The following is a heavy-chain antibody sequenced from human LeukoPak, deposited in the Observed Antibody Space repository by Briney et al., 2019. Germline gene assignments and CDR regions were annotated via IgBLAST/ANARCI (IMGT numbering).Heavy chain of an antibody. CDR1: GYTLTELF. Sequence: ASVKVSCKVFGYTLTELFMHWVRQAPGKGVGLMGGFDPEDGETIYAQKFQGRVTMTEDTSTDTAYMELSSLRSEDTAVYYCATNRFLEWLFDYWGQGTLVTVSS. V-gene: IGHV1-24*01. J-gene: IGHJ4*02. D-gene: IGHD3-3*01. CDR2: FDPEDGET. CDR3: ATNRFLEWLFDY.